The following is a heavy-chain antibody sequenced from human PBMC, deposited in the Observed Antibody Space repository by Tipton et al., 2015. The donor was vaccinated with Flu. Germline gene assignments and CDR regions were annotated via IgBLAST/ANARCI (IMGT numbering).Heavy chain of an antibody. CDR1: GFTLSSYW. J-gene: IGHJ4*02. CDR2: IKQDGSEK. D-gene: IGHD2-15*01. Sequence: SLRLSCAASGFTLSSYWMTWVRQAPGRGLEWVANIKQDGSEKYYVDSVKGRFTISRDNAENSLYLQMNSLRAEDTAVYYCAREGLYCSGGSCALAAFDYWGQGTLVSVSS. V-gene: IGHV3-7*01. CDR3: AREGLYCSGGSCALAAFDY.